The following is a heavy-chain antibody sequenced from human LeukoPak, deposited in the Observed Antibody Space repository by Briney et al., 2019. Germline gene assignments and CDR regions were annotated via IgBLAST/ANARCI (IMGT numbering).Heavy chain of an antibody. CDR1: GFTFSTYW. J-gene: IGHJ6*03. D-gene: IGHD2-2*01. V-gene: IGHV3-7*01. Sequence: PGGSLRLSCAVSGFTFSTYWMTWVRQAPGKGLEWVGNIKQDGGEKYYVDSVKGRFTISRDNAKNSLYLQMNSLRAEDTGVYYCARADCSGTSCYHYYYLDVWGKGTTVTISS. CDR3: ARADCSGTSCYHYYYLDV. CDR2: IKQDGGEK.